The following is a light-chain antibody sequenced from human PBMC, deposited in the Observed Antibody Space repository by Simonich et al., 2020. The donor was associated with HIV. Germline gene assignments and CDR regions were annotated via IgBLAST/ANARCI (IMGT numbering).Light chain of an antibody. CDR1: RSVLYRSNNNNY. V-gene: IGKV4-1*01. CDR3: HQSSSLWT. Sequence: DIVMTQSPDSLAVSLGERATVNCRSSRSVLYRSNNNNYLAWYQQKPGQPPKLLIYWATTRESGVPDRVSASGSGTDFTLTINSLEAEDAATYYCHQSSSLWTFGQGTKVEIK. J-gene: IGKJ1*01. CDR2: WAT.